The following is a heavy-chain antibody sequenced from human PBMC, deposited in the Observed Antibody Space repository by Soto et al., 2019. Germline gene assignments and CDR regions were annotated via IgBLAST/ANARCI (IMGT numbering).Heavy chain of an antibody. CDR1: GYTFTSYG. J-gene: IGHJ4*02. D-gene: IGHD3-22*01. V-gene: IGHV1-18*04. CDR3: ARMTYDYDSSDYVDLDY. CDR2: ISAYNGNT. Sequence: SSVKVSCKASGYTFTSYGISWVRQAPGQGLEWMGWISAYNGNTNYAQKLQGRVTMTTDTSTSTAYMELRSLRSDDTAVYYCARMTYDYDSSDYVDLDYWGQGTLVTVSS.